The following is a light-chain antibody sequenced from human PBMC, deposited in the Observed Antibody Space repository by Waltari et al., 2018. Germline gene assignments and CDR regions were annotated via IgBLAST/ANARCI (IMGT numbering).Light chain of an antibody. CDR3: QVWDSDDYQV. V-gene: IGLV3-21*02. CDR1: NMGSES. J-gene: IGLJ3*02. Sequence: SYVLTQPPSVSGGRGETATFTWGGKNMGSESVHWYQQKPGQAPVVVISDDRVRPSGIPERFSGSNSGNTATLTISRVEAGDEADYYCQVWDSDDYQVFAGGTKLTVL. CDR2: DDR.